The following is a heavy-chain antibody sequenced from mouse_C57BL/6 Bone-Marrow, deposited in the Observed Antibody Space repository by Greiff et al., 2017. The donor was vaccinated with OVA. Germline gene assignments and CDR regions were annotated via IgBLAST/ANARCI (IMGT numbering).Heavy chain of an antibody. CDR1: GFSLTSYG. CDR3: AGPPIDYDYDDAMDD. J-gene: IGHJ4*01. CDR2: IWSGGST. V-gene: IGHV2-2*01. D-gene: IGHD2-4*01. Sequence: QVQLQQSGPGLVQPSQSLSITCTVSGFSLTSYGVHWVRQSPGKGLEWLGVIWSGGSTDYNAAFISRLSISKDNSKSQVFFKMNSLQAEDTAIYYCAGPPIDYDYDDAMDDWGQGTSVTVSS.